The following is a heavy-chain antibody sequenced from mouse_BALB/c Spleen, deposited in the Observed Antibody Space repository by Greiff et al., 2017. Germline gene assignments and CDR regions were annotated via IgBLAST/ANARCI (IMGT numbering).Heavy chain of an antibody. D-gene: IGHD1-1*01. J-gene: IGHJ1*01. V-gene: IGHV5-17*02. Sequence: EVKLVESGGGLVQPGGSRKLSCAASGFTFSSFGMHWVRQAPEKVLEWVAYISSGSSTIYYADTVKGRFTISRDNPKNTLFLQMTSLRSEDTAMYYCARSHYYGSSYWYFDVWGAGTTVTVSS. CDR1: GFTFSSFG. CDR3: ARSHYYGSSYWYFDV. CDR2: ISSGSSTI.